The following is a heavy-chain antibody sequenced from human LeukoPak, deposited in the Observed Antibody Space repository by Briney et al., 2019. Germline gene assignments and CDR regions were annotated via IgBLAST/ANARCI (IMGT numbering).Heavy chain of an antibody. Sequence: QAGGSLRLSCAASGFTFSSYAMSWVRQAPGKGLEWVSAISGSGGSTYYADSVKGRFTISRDNSKNTLYLQMNSLRAEDTAVYYCAKGSYSYGYYYYGMDVWGQGTTVTVSS. V-gene: IGHV3-23*01. J-gene: IGHJ6*02. CDR3: AKGSYSYGYYYYGMDV. D-gene: IGHD5-18*01. CDR1: GFTFSSYA. CDR2: ISGSGGST.